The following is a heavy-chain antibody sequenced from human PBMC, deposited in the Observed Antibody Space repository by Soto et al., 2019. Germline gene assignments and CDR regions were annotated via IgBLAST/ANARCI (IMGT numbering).Heavy chain of an antibody. J-gene: IGHJ4*02. CDR2: MSYDGSNE. D-gene: IGHD2-2*01. CDR1: GFTFSSYG. CDR3: ARGLPAAQGLSFGY. V-gene: IGHV3-30*03. Sequence: GGSLRLSCAASGFTFSSYGMHWVRQAPGKGLEWVAVMSYDGSNEYYADSVKGRFTIFRDNSKDTLYLQMSSLRTEDTAVYYCARGLPAAQGLSFGYWGQGTLVTVSS.